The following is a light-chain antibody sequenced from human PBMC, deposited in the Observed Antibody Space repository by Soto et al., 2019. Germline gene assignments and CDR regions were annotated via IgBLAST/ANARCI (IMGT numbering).Light chain of an antibody. CDR1: QSVTSSY. CDR2: GAS. Sequence: SPGTLSLSPGDRATLSCRASQSVTSSYLAWYQQKPGQAPRLLIYGASSRATGIPDRFSGSGSGTDFTLTISRLEPEDFAVYYCQQYGNSPITFGQGTRLEIK. CDR3: QQYGNSPIT. J-gene: IGKJ5*01. V-gene: IGKV3-20*01.